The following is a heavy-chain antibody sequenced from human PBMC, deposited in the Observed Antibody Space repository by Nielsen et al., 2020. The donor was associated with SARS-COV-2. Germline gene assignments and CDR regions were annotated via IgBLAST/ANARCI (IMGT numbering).Heavy chain of an antibody. J-gene: IGHJ4*02. V-gene: IGHV4-61*08. Sequence: SETLSLTCTVSGGSISSGDYYWTWIRQPPGKGLEWITYISYSGTTNFNPSLRSRLIVSVDTSKNQFSLNLTSVTAADTAVYYCARLISGDFSYYFDYWGQGSLVTVSS. D-gene: IGHD6-19*01. CDR1: GGSISSGDYY. CDR3: ARLISGDFSYYFDY. CDR2: ISYSGTT.